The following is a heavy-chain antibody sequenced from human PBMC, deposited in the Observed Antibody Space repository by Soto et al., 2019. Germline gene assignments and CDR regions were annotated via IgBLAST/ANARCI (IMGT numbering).Heavy chain of an antibody. J-gene: IGHJ4*02. CDR1: GYTFTRYD. CDR3: ARTLYGDNVDY. V-gene: IGHV1-8*01. D-gene: IGHD4-17*01. CDR2: MNPNRGNT. Sequence: QVQLVQSGAEVKKPGASVKVSCKASGYTFTRYDINWVRQATGQGLAWMGWMNPNRGNTGYSQKFQGRVTMTRNTSISTAYMELSSRSSEDTAVYYCARTLYGDNVDYWGQGTLVTVSS.